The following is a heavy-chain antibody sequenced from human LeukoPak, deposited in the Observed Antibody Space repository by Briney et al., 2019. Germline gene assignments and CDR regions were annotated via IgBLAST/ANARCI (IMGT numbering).Heavy chain of an antibody. D-gene: IGHD6-13*01. CDR3: AKDAAGPEY. J-gene: IGHJ4*02. V-gene: IGHV3-23*01. CDR1: GLTFSDYS. CDR2: ISAGGGST. Sequence: GGSLRLSCAVSGLTFSDYSMAWVRQAPGKGVFWVSGISAGGGSTYYADSVKGRFTISRDNSRNTLYLQMNSLSAEDTAVYYCAKDAAGPEYWGQGTLVTVSS.